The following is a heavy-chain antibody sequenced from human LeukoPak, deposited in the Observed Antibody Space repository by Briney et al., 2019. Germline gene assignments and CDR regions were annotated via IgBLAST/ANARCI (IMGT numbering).Heavy chain of an antibody. CDR1: GFTFSSYE. D-gene: IGHD7-27*01. CDR3: ARDLNWETY. CDR2: ISSSGTTI. Sequence: GGSLRLSCAASGFTFSSYEMNWVRQAPGKGLEWVSYISSSGTTIYYADSVKGRFTISRDNAKNSLYLQMNSLRAEDTAVYYCARDLNWETYWGQGTLVSVSS. V-gene: IGHV3-48*03. J-gene: IGHJ4*02.